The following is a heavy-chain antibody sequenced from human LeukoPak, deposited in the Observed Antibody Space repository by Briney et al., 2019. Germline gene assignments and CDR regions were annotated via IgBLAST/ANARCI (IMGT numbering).Heavy chain of an antibody. V-gene: IGHV4-4*07. Sequence: PSETLSLTCTVSGGSISSYYWSWIRQPAGKGLEWIGRIYTSGSTNYNPSLKSRVTMSVDTSKNQFPLKLSSVTAADTAVYYCARGSYGSGSYLAPDAFDIWGQGTMVTVSS. CDR2: IYTSGST. CDR3: ARGSYGSGSYLAPDAFDI. J-gene: IGHJ3*02. D-gene: IGHD3-10*01. CDR1: GGSISSYY.